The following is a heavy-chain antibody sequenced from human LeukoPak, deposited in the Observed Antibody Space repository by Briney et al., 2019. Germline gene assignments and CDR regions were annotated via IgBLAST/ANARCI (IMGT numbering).Heavy chain of an antibody. D-gene: IGHD2-2*03. Sequence: SVKVSCKASGGTFSSYAISWVRQAPGQGLEWMGRIIPIFGTANYARKFQGRVTITTDESTSTAYMELSSLRSEDTAVYYCARDRLDIVPSGYYYYYYMDVWGKGTTVTVSS. CDR2: IIPIFGTA. CDR1: GGTFSSYA. CDR3: ARDRLDIVPSGYYYYYYMDV. J-gene: IGHJ6*03. V-gene: IGHV1-69*05.